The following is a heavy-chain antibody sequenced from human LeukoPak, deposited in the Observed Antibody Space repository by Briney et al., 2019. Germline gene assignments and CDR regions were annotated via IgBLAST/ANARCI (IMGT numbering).Heavy chain of an antibody. J-gene: IGHJ6*02. V-gene: IGHV3-21*01. CDR2: ISSSSSYI. CDR3: ARSRYCTNGVCYVYYYYGMDV. D-gene: IGHD2-8*01. CDR1: GFTFSTYS. Sequence: SGGSLRLSCAASGFTFSTYSMNWVRQAPGKGLEWVSSISSSSSYIYYADSVKGRFTISRDNAKNSLYLQMNSLRAEDTAVYYCARSRYCTNGVCYVYYYYGMDVWGQGTTVTVSS.